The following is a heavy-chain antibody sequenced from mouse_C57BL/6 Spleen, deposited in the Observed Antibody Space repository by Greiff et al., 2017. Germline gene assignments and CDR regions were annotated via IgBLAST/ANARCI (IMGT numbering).Heavy chain of an antibody. Sequence: QVQLQQPGAELVKPGASVKLSCKASGYTFTSYWLHWVQQRPGQGLEWIGMIHPNSGSTNYNEKFKSKATLTVDKSSSTAYMQLSSLTSEDSAVYYCARDYDYDRRAWFAYGGQGTLVTGSA. CDR2: IHPNSGST. J-gene: IGHJ3*01. CDR1: GYTFTSYW. V-gene: IGHV1-64*01. CDR3: ARDYDYDRRAWFAY. D-gene: IGHD2-4*01.